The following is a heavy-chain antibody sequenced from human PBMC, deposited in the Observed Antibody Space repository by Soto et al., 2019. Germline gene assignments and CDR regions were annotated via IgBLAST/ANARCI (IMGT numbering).Heavy chain of an antibody. V-gene: IGHV1-69*13. CDR1: GGTFSSYA. Sequence: SVKVSCKASGGTFSSYAISWVRQAPGQGLEWMGGIIPIFGTANYAQKFQGRVTITADESTSTAYRELSSLRSEDTAVYYCARGFADFWSGYYYYYGMDVWGQGTTVTVFS. J-gene: IGHJ6*02. CDR3: ARGFADFWSGYYYYYGMDV. CDR2: IIPIFGTA. D-gene: IGHD3-3*01.